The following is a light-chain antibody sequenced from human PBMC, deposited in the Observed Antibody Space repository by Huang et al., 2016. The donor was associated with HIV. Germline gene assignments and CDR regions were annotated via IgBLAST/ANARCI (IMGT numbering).Light chain of an antibody. CDR3: QQRSNWLLT. Sequence: EIVLTQSPATLSLSPGERATLFCRATQSISTYLAWYQQKPGQAPRLLIYDASSRATGIPARFSGSGSGTDFTLTISSLEPEDFAVYYCQQRSNWLLTFGGGTKVEIK. V-gene: IGKV3-11*01. CDR1: QSISTY. CDR2: DAS. J-gene: IGKJ4*01.